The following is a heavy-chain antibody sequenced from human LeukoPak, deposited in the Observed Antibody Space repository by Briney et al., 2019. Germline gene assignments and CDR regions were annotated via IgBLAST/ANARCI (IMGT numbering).Heavy chain of an antibody. V-gene: IGHV3-30*18. CDR2: ISYDGSNK. CDR3: AKDYIEDV. J-gene: IGHJ6*02. Sequence: WRSLRLSCAASGFTFSSYGMHWVRQAPGKGLEWVAVISYDGSNKYYADSVKGRFTISRDNSKNTLYLQMNSLRAEDTAVYYCAKDYIEDVWGQGTTVTVSS. CDR1: GFTFSSYG.